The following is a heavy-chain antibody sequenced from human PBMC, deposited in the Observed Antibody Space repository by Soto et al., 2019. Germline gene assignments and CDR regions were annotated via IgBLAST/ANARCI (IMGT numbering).Heavy chain of an antibody. D-gene: IGHD1-26*01. CDR1: GGSFRGYY. Sequence: PSETLSLTCSVYGGSFRGYYGSWIRQPPGEGLEWIGEINHSGYTSYNPSLKSRVTIAVDTSKNHLSLNLSAVTAADTALYYCDRGPRAGNYSSGMDVWGQGTTVTVSS. J-gene: IGHJ6*02. CDR2: INHSGYT. V-gene: IGHV4-34*01. CDR3: DRGPRAGNYSSGMDV.